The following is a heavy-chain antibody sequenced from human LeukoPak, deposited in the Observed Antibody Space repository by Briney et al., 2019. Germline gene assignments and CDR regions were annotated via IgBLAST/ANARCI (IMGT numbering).Heavy chain of an antibody. Sequence: GGSLRLSCAASGFTVSGNYVSWVRQAPGKGLEWVSAIYSGGKTYYADSVKGRFTISRDNSKNTLYLQMNSLRAEDTAVYYCARDGSSGWSHDYWGQGALVTVSS. CDR3: ARDGSSGWSHDY. CDR2: IYSGGKT. V-gene: IGHV3-66*01. CDR1: GFTVSGNY. D-gene: IGHD6-19*01. J-gene: IGHJ4*02.